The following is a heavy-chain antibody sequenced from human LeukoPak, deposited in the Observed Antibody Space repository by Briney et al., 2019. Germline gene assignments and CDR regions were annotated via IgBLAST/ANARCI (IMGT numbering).Heavy chain of an antibody. V-gene: IGHV1-69*01. J-gene: IGHJ5*02. CDR3: ARDRYYYGSGSYYNL. CDR1: GGTFSSYA. D-gene: IGHD3-10*01. CDR2: IIPIFGTA. Sequence: SVKVSCKASGGTFSSYAISWVRQAPGHGLEWMGGIIPIFGTANYAQKFQGRVTITADESTSTAYMELSSLRSEDTAVYYCARDRYYYGSGSYYNLWGQGTLVTVSS.